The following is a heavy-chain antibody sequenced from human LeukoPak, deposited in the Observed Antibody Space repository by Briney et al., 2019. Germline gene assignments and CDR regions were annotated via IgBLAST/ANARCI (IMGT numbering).Heavy chain of an antibody. D-gene: IGHD3-3*01. CDR1: GGSFNSYY. V-gene: IGHV4-34*01. Sequence: MPSETLSLTCAVYGGSFNSYYWTWIRQTPGRGLEWIGEINYKGTTNFNPALRSRVTFSVDTSKNQVSLNLTSVTAADTAVYYCARSWSSNYYSDYWGQGTPVTVSS. CDR3: ARSWSSNYYSDY. J-gene: IGHJ4*02. CDR2: INYKGTT.